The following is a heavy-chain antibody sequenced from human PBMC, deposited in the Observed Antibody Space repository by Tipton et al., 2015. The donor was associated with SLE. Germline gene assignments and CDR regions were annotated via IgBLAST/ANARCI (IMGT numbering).Heavy chain of an antibody. D-gene: IGHD3-9*01. CDR1: GGSFSGYY. V-gene: IGHV4-34*01. CDR2: INHSGST. CDR3: ARGGILTGYYPCFDP. Sequence: TLCLTCAVYGGSFSGYYWSWIRQPPGKGLEWIGEINHSGSTNYNPSLKNRVTISVDTTKNQFSLKLGSVTAADTAVYYCARGGILTGYYPCFDPWGQGTLVTVSS. J-gene: IGHJ5*02.